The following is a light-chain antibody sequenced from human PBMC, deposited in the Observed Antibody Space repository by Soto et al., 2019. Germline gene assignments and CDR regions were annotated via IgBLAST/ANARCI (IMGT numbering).Light chain of an antibody. CDR2: DAS. CDR1: QTINNW. CDR3: LQDINYPWT. J-gene: IGKJ1*01. Sequence: DIQMTQSPSTLSASVGDRVTITCRASQTINNWLAWYQHKPGKAPKLLIYDASSLASGVPSRFSGSGSGTEFTLTISSLQPDDSATYYCLQDINYPWTFGQGTKVDIK. V-gene: IGKV1-5*01.